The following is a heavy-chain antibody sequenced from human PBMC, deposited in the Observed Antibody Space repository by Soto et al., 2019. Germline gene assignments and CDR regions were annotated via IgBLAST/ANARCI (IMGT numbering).Heavy chain of an antibody. CDR1: GYTLTELS. D-gene: IGHD1-26*01. V-gene: IGHV1-24*01. Sequence: ASVKVSCKVSGYTLTELSMHWVRQAPGKGLEWMGGFDPEDGETIYAQKFQGRVTMTEDTSTDTAYMELSSLRSEDTAVYYCATDSGSYYRRYYYYGMDVWGQGTTVTVSS. CDR2: FDPEDGET. J-gene: IGHJ6*02. CDR3: ATDSGSYYRRYYYYGMDV.